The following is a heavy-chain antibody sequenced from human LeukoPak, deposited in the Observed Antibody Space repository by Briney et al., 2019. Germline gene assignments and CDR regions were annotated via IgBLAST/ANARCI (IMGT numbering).Heavy chain of an antibody. Sequence: SETLSLTCTVSGDSISSYYWSWIRQPAGKGLEWIGRIHPSGSTNYNPSLKNRVTLSVDTSKNEFSLKLSSVTAADTAVYYCARGPPPDLDYWGRGTLVTVSS. CDR3: ARGPPPDLDY. J-gene: IGHJ4*02. CDR1: GDSISSYY. V-gene: IGHV4-4*07. CDR2: IHPSGST.